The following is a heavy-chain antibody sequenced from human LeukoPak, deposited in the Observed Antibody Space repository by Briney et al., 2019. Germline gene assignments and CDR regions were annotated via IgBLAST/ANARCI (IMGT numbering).Heavy chain of an antibody. J-gene: IGHJ3*02. CDR1: GGSISSSNW. CDR3: ARDLCGGSCYQLDAFDI. CDR2: IYHSGST. V-gene: IGHV4-4*02. D-gene: IGHD2-15*01. Sequence: SETLSLTCAVSGGSISSSNWWSWVRQPPGKGLEWIGEIYHSGSTNYNPSLKSRVTISVDKSKNQFSLKLSSVTAADTAVYYCARDLCGGSCYQLDAFDIWGQGTMVTVSS.